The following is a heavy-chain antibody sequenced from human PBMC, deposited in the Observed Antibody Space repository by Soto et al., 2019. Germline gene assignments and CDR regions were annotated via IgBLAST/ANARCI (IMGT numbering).Heavy chain of an antibody. CDR2: ISSSSSTI. V-gene: IGHV3-48*02. CDR3: ARDVVVVATRGMDV. Sequence: EVQLVESGGGLVQPGGSLRLSCAASGFTFSSYSMNWVRQAPGKGLEWVSYISSSSSTIYYADSVKGRFTISRDNAKNSLYLQMNSLRDEDTAVYYWARDVVVVATRGMDVWGQGTTVTVSS. J-gene: IGHJ6*02. D-gene: IGHD2-15*01. CDR1: GFTFSSYS.